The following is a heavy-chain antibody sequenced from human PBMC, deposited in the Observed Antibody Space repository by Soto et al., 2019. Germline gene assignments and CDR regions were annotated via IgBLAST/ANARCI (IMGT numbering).Heavy chain of an antibody. V-gene: IGHV4-59*01. J-gene: IGHJ5*02. CDR1: GGSIGSYH. CDR2: VYYTGTT. Sequence: SGTLSLTCTVSGGSIGSYHWSWVRQPPGKGLEWIASVYYTGTTNYNPSLGSRVTISIDAPENQISLKLTSVTAADTAFYYCARDTVLTGMFDLWGQGTLVTVSS. CDR3: ARDTVLTGMFDL. D-gene: IGHD4-17*01.